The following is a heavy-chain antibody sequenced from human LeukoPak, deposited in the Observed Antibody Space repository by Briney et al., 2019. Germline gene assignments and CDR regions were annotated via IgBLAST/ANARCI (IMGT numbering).Heavy chain of an antibody. J-gene: IGHJ4*02. D-gene: IGHD4/OR15-4a*01. CDR3: ARLSALPMYGGYFDY. V-gene: IGHV3-53*05. CDR2: IYSGGST. CDR1: GFTVIGTY. Sequence: GGSLRLSCAASGFTVIGTYMSWVRQAPGKGLEWVSLIYSGGSTYYADSVKGRFTISRDNSKNTPYLQMNSPRAEDTAVYYCARLSALPMYGGYFDYWGQGTLVTVSS.